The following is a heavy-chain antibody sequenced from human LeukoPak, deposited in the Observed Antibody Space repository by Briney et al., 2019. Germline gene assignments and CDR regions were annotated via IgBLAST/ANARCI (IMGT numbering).Heavy chain of an antibody. D-gene: IGHD6-6*01. CDR3: ARDSGSSSAGLLGI. J-gene: IGHJ3*02. V-gene: IGHV3-30*02. CDR2: IRYDGSNK. CDR1: GFTFSSYG. Sequence: PGGSLRLSCAASGFTFSSYGMHWVRQAPGKGLEWVAFIRYDGSNKYYADSVKGRFTISRDNSKNTLYLQMNSLRAEDTAVYYCARDSGSSSAGLLGIWGQGTMVTVSS.